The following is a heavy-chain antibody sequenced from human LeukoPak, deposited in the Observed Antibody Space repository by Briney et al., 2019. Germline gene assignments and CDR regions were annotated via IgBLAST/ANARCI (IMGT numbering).Heavy chain of an antibody. CDR1: GFSFSVYA. CDR3: AKEQYTAGRKKPHAVHDY. D-gene: IGHD2-21*02. Sequence: GGSLRLSCAASGFSFSVYAMTWARQAPGKGLQWVSSITGPRLTTFYSDSVRGRFTISRDNSKNTVYLQMTGLSAEDTAIYYCAKEQYTAGRKKPHAVHDYWGPGALVTVSS. J-gene: IGHJ4*02. V-gene: IGHV3-23*01. CDR2: ITGPRLTT.